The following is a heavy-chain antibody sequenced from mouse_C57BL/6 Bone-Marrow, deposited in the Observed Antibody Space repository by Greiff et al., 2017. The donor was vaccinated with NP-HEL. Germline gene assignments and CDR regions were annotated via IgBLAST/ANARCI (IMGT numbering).Heavy chain of an antibody. J-gene: IGHJ3*01. CDR1: GYTFTSYG. CDR3: ARGSSNYVGFAY. D-gene: IGHD2-5*01. V-gene: IGHV1-81*01. CDR2: IYPRSGNT. Sequence: VKLVESGAELARPGASVKLSCKASGYTFTSYGISWVKQRTGQGLEWIGEIYPRSGNTYYNEKFKGKATLTADKSSSTAYMELRSLTSEDSAVYFCARGSSNYVGFAYWGQGTLVTVSA.